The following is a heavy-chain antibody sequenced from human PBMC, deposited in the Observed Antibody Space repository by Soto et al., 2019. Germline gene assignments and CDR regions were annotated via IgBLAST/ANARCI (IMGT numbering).Heavy chain of an antibody. CDR1: GGTFSSYT. Sequence: ASVKVSCKASGGTFSSYTISWVRQAPGQGLEWMGRIIPILGIANYAQKFQGRVTITADKSTSTAYMELSSLRSEDTAVYYCARSRHPSTDYYYYMDVWGKGTTDTVSS. CDR3: ARSRHPSTDYYYYMDV. D-gene: IGHD4-17*01. CDR2: IIPILGIA. V-gene: IGHV1-69*02. J-gene: IGHJ6*03.